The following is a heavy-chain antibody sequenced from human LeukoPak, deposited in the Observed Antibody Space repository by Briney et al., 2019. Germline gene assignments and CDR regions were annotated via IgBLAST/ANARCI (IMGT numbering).Heavy chain of an antibody. V-gene: IGHV4-30-2*01. CDR1: GGSISSGGYY. D-gene: IGHD6-13*01. Sequence: PSETLSLTCTVSGGSISSGGYYWSWIRQPPGKGLEWIGYIYHSGSTYYNPSLKSRVTISVDRSKNQFSLKLSSVTAADTAVYYCARHERRGGSWGAAAGILDYWGQGTLVTVSS. J-gene: IGHJ4*02. CDR2: IYHSGST. CDR3: ARHERRGGSWGAAAGILDY.